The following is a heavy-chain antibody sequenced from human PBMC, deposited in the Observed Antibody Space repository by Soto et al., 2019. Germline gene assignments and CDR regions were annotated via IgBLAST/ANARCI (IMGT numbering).Heavy chain of an antibody. CDR2: MSYDGTTK. J-gene: IGHJ4*02. CDR1: GFIFSNYV. V-gene: IGHV3-30-3*01. D-gene: IGHD3-10*01. CDR3: AREVLWSRYFDY. Sequence: GGSLRLSCAASGFIFSNYVMYWVRQAPGRGLEWVAFMSYDGTTKYYADSVKGRFTISRDNSKNTLYLQMNSLRPEDTGVYYCAREVLWSRYFDYWGQGTRVTVSS.